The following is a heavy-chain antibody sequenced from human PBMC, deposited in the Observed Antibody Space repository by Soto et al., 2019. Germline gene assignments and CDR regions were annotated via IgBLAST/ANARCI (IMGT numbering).Heavy chain of an antibody. V-gene: IGHV3-15*01. D-gene: IGHD3-22*01. Sequence: PGGSLRLSCAASGFTFSNAWMSWVRQAPGKGLEWVGRIKSKTDGGTTDYAAPVKGRFTISRDDSKNTLYLQMNSLKTEDTAVYYCTTDFDGPFTMIVPDYPDWGQGTLVTVSS. CDR1: GFTFSNAW. CDR3: TTDFDGPFTMIVPDYPD. J-gene: IGHJ4*02. CDR2: IKSKTDGGTT.